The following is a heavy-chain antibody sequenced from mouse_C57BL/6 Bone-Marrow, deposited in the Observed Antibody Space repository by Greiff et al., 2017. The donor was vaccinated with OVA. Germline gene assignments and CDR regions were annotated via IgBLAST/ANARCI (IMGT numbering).Heavy chain of an antibody. V-gene: IGHV1-52*01. CDR3: ARENYDYDVGFAY. CDR2: IDPSDSET. J-gene: IGHJ3*01. D-gene: IGHD2-4*01. CDR1: GYTFTSYW. Sequence: VKLQQPGAELVRPGSSVKLSCKASGYTFTSYWMHWVKQRPIQGLEWIGNIDPSDSETHYNQKFKDKATLTVDTSSSTAYMQLRSLTSEDSAVYYCARENYDYDVGFAYWGQGTLVTVSA.